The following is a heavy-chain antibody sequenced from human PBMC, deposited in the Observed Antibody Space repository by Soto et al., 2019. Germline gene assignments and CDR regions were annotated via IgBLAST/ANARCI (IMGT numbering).Heavy chain of an antibody. CDR2: LNSDGTTT. V-gene: IGHV3-74*01. CDR3: TGRFYYSS. D-gene: IGHD3-10*01. Sequence: EVQLVESGGGLGQPGGSLRLSCLTSGDTLSGHWMHWVRQSPGKGLVWVAGLNSDGTTTIYADSVKGRFTISRDNGKNTVYRQMDSLRVEDTAVYYGTGRFYYSSWGQGILVTVSS. CDR1: GDTLSGHW. J-gene: IGHJ5*02.